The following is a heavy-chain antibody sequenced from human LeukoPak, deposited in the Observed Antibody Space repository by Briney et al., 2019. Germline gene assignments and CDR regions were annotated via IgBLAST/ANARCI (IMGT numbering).Heavy chain of an antibody. V-gene: IGHV1-24*01. J-gene: IGHJ6*04. CDR3: ATDHPSGSTMRGMDV. Sequence: ASVKVSCKASGFTFTSYGFTWVRQAPAQGLEWMGGFDPEDGETIYAQKFQGRVTMTEDTSTDTAYMELSSLRSEDTAVYYCATDHPSGSTMRGMDVWGKGTTVTVSS. CDR2: FDPEDGET. D-gene: IGHD5-12*01. CDR1: GFTFTSYG.